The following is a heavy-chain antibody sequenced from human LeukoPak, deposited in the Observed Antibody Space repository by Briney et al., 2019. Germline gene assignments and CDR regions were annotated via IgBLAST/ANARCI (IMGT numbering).Heavy chain of an antibody. V-gene: IGHV3-33*01. Sequence: PGRSLRLSCAASGFTFSSYGMHWVRQAPGKGLERVAVIWYDGSNKYYADSVKGRFTISRDNSKNTLYLQMNSLRAEDTAVYYCATDPKYSSGWYRDYYYGMDVWGQGTKVTVSS. D-gene: IGHD6-19*01. J-gene: IGHJ6*02. CDR3: ATDPKYSSGWYRDYYYGMDV. CDR2: IWYDGSNK. CDR1: GFTFSSYG.